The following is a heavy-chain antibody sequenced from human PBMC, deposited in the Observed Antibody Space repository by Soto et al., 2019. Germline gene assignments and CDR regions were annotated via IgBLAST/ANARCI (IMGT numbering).Heavy chain of an antibody. CDR1: GFTFSSYA. D-gene: IGHD6-13*01. Sequence: EVQLLESGGGLVQPGGSLRVSCAASGFTFSSYALSWVRLAPGKGLEWVSTISGSGGSTYYADYVKGRFTISRDNSKNTLYLQMNSLRAEDTAVYYCAKEAAAGLYYFDYWGQGTLVTVSS. CDR2: ISGSGGST. V-gene: IGHV3-23*01. J-gene: IGHJ4*02. CDR3: AKEAAAGLYYFDY.